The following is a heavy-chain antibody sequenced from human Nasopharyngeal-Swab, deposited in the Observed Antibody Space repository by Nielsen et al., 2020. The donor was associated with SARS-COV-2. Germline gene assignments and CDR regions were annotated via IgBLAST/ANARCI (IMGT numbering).Heavy chain of an antibody. CDR1: GGSFSNYY. D-gene: IGHD6-13*01. Sequence: SETLSLTCAISGGSFSNYYWSWLRQPPGQCPEVIGEVDDSGTSYYSPSLESRVTISRDLSRNQFSLELTSVPPEDTAVYYCARGARSSGSSSFSLYWFFDLWGRGTLVTVSS. CDR3: ARGARSSGSSSFSLYWFFDL. CDR2: VDDSGTS. V-gene: IGHV4-34*01. J-gene: IGHJ2*01.